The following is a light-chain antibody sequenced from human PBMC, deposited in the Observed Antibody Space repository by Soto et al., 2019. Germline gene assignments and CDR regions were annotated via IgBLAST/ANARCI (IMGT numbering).Light chain of an antibody. CDR3: QSYDSSLSRFV. J-gene: IGLJ1*01. Sequence: QSVLTQSPSVSGAPGQRVTISCTGNSSNIGAGYDVHWYKQLPGTAPKVLIYGNDNRPLGVPDRFSGSKSGTSGSLVISGLQAEDEADYYGQSYDSSLSRFVFGSGTKLTVL. CDR2: GND. V-gene: IGLV1-40*01. CDR1: SSNIGAGYD.